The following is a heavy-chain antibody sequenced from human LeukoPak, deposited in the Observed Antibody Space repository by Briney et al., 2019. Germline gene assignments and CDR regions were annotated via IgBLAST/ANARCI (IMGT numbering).Heavy chain of an antibody. V-gene: IGHV3-21*01. CDR3: ARGSITIFGVAPS. J-gene: IGHJ5*02. CDR1: GFTFSNYW. CDR2: ISSSSSYI. D-gene: IGHD3-3*01. Sequence: GGSLRLSCAASGFTFSNYWMHWVRQAPGKGLEWVSSISSSSSYIYYADSVKGRFTISRDNAKNSLYLQMNSLRAEDTAVYYCARGSITIFGVAPSWGQGTLVTVSS.